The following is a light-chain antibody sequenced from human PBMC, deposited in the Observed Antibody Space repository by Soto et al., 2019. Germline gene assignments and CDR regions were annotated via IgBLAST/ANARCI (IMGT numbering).Light chain of an antibody. V-gene: IGLV2-14*01. CDR2: EVN. Sequence: QSVLTQPASVSGSPGQSITISCTGSSSDVGYYNHVSWYQQHPGKAPKLMIYEVNNRPSGVSSRFSGSKSGNTASLTISGLQAEDEADYYCSSYTSRSSSVFGTGTKLTVL. CDR3: SSYTSRSSSV. CDR1: SSDVGYYNH. J-gene: IGLJ1*01.